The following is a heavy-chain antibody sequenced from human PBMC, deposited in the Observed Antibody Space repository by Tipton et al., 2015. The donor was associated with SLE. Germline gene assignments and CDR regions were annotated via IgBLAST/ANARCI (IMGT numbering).Heavy chain of an antibody. V-gene: IGHV3-7*03. CDR3: ARSPVDYWNGYSA. Sequence: SLRLSCAASGFTFSSYGMHWVRQAPGKGLEWVANIKEDGSAKYYVDSVKGRFTISRDNAKDSLYLQMNSLRAEDTAVYYCARSPVDYWNGYSAWGQGTLVAVSS. CDR1: GFTFSSYG. CDR2: IKEDGSAK. D-gene: IGHD3-3*01. J-gene: IGHJ4*02.